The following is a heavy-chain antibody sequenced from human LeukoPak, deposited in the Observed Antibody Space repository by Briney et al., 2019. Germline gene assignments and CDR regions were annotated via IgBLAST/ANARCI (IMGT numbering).Heavy chain of an antibody. D-gene: IGHD2-2*01. CDR2: ISNSGSST. Sequence: PGGSLRLSCAASRFTFSDYYMVWIRQAPGKGLEWVSYISNSGSSTKYADSVKGRFTISRDNDKNSLSLQMNSVRPEDTAVYYCARADRTSWFDYWGQGTLVTVSS. CDR1: RFTFSDYY. J-gene: IGHJ4*02. CDR3: ARADRTSWFDY. V-gene: IGHV3-11*05.